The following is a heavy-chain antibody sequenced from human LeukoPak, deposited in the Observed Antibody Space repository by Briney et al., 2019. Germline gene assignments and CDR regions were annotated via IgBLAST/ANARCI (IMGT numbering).Heavy chain of an antibody. V-gene: IGHV3-7*01. D-gene: IGHD2-2*01. J-gene: IGHJ4*02. Sequence: GGSLRLSCAASGFTFSNYWMSWVRQAPGKGLGWVANIRQGGSEKYYVDSVKGRFTISRDNAKNSLYLQMNSLRAEDTALCYVARDTSSTSYDYWGQGTLVAVSS. CDR3: ARDTSSTSYDY. CDR1: GFTFSNYW. CDR2: IRQGGSEK.